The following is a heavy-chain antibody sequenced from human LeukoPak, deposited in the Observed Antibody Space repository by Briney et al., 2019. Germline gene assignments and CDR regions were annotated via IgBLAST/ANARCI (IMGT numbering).Heavy chain of an antibody. CDR2: IKQDGSEK. D-gene: IGHD3-10*01. Sequence: RTGGSLRLSCAASGFTFSSYWMSWVRQAPGKGLEWVANIKQDGSEKYYVDSVKGRFTISRDNAKNSLYLQMNSLRAEDTALYYCAKDGGPVFGGSGSYYYGMDVWGQGTTVTVSS. CDR3: AKDGGPVFGGSGSYYYGMDV. V-gene: IGHV3-7*03. J-gene: IGHJ6*02. CDR1: GFTFSSYW.